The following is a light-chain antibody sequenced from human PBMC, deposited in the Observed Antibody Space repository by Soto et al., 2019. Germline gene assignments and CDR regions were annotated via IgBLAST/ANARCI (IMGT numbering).Light chain of an antibody. CDR1: SSDVGGYNY. Sequence: QSVLTQPASVSGSPGQSITISCTGTSSDVGGYNYVSWYQQYPGKAPKLMIYEVTHRPSGVSNRFSGSKSGNTASLTISGLQAEDEANYYCSSYSSTSVYVFGTGTKLAVL. J-gene: IGLJ1*01. V-gene: IGLV2-14*01. CDR2: EVT. CDR3: SSYSSTSVYV.